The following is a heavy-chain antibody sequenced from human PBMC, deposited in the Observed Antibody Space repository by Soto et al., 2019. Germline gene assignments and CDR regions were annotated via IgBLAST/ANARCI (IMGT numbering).Heavy chain of an antibody. CDR3: ARDGYCSGGSCYSVPVFDY. V-gene: IGHV3-33*01. CDR1: GFTFSSYG. Sequence: QVQLVESGGGVVQPGRSLRLSCAASGFTFSSYGMHWVCQAPGKGLEWVAVIWYDGSNKYYADSVKGRFTISRDNSKNTLYLQMNSLRAEDTAVYYCARDGYCSGGSCYSVPVFDYWGQGTLVTVSS. D-gene: IGHD2-15*01. CDR2: IWYDGSNK. J-gene: IGHJ4*02.